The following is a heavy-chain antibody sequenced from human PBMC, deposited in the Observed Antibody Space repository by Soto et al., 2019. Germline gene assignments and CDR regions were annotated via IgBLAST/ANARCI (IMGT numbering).Heavy chain of an antibody. CDR2: IIPIFGTA. Sequence: EASVKVSCKASGGTFSSYAISWVRQAPGQGLEWMGGIIPIFGTANYAQKFQGRVTITADESTSTAYMELSSLRSEDTAVYYCAREWDIVVVPVPPGYYGMDVWGQGTTVTVSS. J-gene: IGHJ6*02. CDR1: GGTFSSYA. D-gene: IGHD2-2*01. V-gene: IGHV1-69*13. CDR3: AREWDIVVVPVPPGYYGMDV.